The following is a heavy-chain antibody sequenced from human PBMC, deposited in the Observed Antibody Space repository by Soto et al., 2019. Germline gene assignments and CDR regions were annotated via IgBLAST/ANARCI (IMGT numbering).Heavy chain of an antibody. J-gene: IGHJ6*02. V-gene: IGHV4-34*01. D-gene: IGHD6-13*01. CDR3: ARVRRVAAAGKRYYYGMDV. CDR2: INHSGST. CDR1: GGSFSGYY. Sequence: ASETLSLTCAVYGGSFSGYYWSWIRQPPGKGLEWIGEINHSGSTNYNPSLKSRVTISVDTSKNQFSLKLSSVTAADTAVYYCARVRRVAAAGKRYYYGMDVWGQGTTVTVSS.